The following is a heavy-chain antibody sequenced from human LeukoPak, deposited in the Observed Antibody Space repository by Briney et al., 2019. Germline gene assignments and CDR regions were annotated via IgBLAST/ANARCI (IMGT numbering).Heavy chain of an antibody. Sequence: SETLSLTCAVSSYSISSDSSWGWIRQPPGKGLEWIWSIHHSGRTYYNPSLKSRLTISVDTSKIQFSLKMSFVTAADTGVYYCARPSSGYYWDFDMWGEGTMVSVSS. CDR3: ARPSSGYYWDFDM. CDR2: IHHSGRT. D-gene: IGHD3-22*01. CDR1: SYSISSDSS. V-gene: IGHV4-38-2*01. J-gene: IGHJ3*02.